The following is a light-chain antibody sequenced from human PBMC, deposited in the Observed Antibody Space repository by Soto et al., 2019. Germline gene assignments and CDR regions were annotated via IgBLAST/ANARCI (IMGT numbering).Light chain of an antibody. J-gene: IGKJ1*01. CDR2: AVS. Sequence: DIQMTQAPSSLSASVGDRVTITCRASQRISSYLNWYQQKPGKAPKILIYAVSNLQSGVPSRFSGSVSRTDFTLTISSLQPEDFATYYCQQSYSAPRTFGQGTKVEIK. CDR1: QRISSY. CDR3: QQSYSAPRT. V-gene: IGKV1-39*01.